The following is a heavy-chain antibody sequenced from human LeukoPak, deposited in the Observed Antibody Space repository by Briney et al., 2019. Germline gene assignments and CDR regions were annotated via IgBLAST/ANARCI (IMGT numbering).Heavy chain of an antibody. Sequence: GGSLRLSCAASGFTFSSYSMNWVRQAPGKGLEWVSSISSSSSYIYYADSTNGRFTISRDNAKNSLYLQMNSLRVEDTAVYYCARDGWVDYWGQGTLVTVSS. CDR2: ISSSSSYI. V-gene: IGHV3-21*01. CDR3: ARDGWVDY. CDR1: GFTFSSYS. J-gene: IGHJ4*02. D-gene: IGHD1-26*01.